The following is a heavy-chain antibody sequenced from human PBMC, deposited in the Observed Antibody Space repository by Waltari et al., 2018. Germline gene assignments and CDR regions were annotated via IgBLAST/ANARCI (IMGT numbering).Heavy chain of an antibody. CDR1: GYSISSGYY. Sequence: QVQLQESGPGLVKPSETLSLTCAVSGYSISSGYYWGWIRQPPGKGLEWIGSIYHSGSTYYNPSLKSRVTISVDTSKNQFSLKLSSVTAADTAVYYCAGRVSVLGMDVWGQGTTVTVSS. CDR2: IYHSGST. J-gene: IGHJ6*02. D-gene: IGHD1-26*01. V-gene: IGHV4-38-2*01. CDR3: AGRVSVLGMDV.